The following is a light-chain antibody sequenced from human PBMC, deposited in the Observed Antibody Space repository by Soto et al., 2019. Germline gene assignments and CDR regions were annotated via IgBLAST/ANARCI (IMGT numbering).Light chain of an antibody. CDR1: QSVSSY. J-gene: IGKJ4*01. V-gene: IGKV3-11*01. CDR3: QQRSNWPLA. CDR2: DAS. Sequence: EIVWTQSPATLSLFPGERATLSCRASQSVSSYLAWYQHKPGQAPRLLIYDASNRATGIPARFSGSGSGTDFTLTISSLEPEDFAVYYCQQRSNWPLAFGGGTKVEIK.